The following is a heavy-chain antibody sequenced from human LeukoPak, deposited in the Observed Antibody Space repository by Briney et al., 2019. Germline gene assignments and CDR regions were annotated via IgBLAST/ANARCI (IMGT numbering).Heavy chain of an antibody. J-gene: IGHJ3*02. CDR3: AKDLDDYGDPDAFDI. CDR1: GFIFSNYA. D-gene: IGHD4-17*01. Sequence: PGGSLRLSCTASGFIFSNYAMNWVRQAPGKGLEWVSSIRSSDGRTYYADSVKGRFTISRDNSKNTLDLQMNSLRAEDTAVYYCAKDLDDYGDPDAFDIWGQGTMVTDSS. CDR2: IRSSDGRT. V-gene: IGHV3-23*01.